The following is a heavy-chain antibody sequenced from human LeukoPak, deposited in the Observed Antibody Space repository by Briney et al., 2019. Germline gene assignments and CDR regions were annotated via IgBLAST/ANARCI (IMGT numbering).Heavy chain of an antibody. V-gene: IGHV3-48*01. J-gene: IGHJ4*02. CDR1: GFTFSSYA. CDR2: ISSSSSTI. D-gene: IGHD3-22*01. Sequence: PGGSLRLSCAASGFTFSSYAMHWVRQAPGKGLEWVSYISSSSSTIYYADSVKGRFTISRDNAKNTLYLQMNSLRAEDTAVYYCARDKTYYYDSSGYPDYWGQGTLVTVSS. CDR3: ARDKTYYYDSSGYPDY.